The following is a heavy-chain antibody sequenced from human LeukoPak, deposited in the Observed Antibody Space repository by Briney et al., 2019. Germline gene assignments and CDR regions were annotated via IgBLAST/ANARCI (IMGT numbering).Heavy chain of an antibody. CDR3: ARGGRQQLVWGLFDY. D-gene: IGHD6-13*01. Sequence: SGGSLRLSCAASGFTVSSYSMNWVRQAPGKGLEWVSSISSSSSYIYYADSVKGRFTISRDNAKNSLYLQMNSLRAEDTAVYYCARGGRQQLVWGLFDYWGQGTLVTVSS. J-gene: IGHJ4*02. CDR2: ISSSSSYI. V-gene: IGHV3-21*01. CDR1: GFTVSSYS.